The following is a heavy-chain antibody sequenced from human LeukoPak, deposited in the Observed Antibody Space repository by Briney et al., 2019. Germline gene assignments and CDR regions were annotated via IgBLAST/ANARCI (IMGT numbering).Heavy chain of an antibody. D-gene: IGHD1-26*01. V-gene: IGHV1-2*02. Sequence: ASVKVPCKASGYTFTGYYMHWVRQAPGQGLEWMGWINNNSGGTNYAQKFQDRVTMTRDTSISTAYMELSRLRSDDTAVYYCARAKTLVGTTRRSWFDPWGQGTLVTVSS. CDR1: GYTFTGYY. J-gene: IGHJ5*02. CDR2: INNNSGGT. CDR3: ARAKTLVGTTRRSWFDP.